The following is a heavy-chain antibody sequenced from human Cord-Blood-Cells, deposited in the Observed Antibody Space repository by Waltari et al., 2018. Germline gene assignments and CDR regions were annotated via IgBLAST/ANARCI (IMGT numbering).Heavy chain of an antibody. V-gene: IGHV1-69*01. J-gene: IGHJ4*02. CDR3: ASVGRYCSGGSCYFDY. CDR1: DGTFGSYA. D-gene: IGHD2-15*01. CDR2: IIPIFGTA. Sequence: QVQLVQSGAEVKKPGSSVKVSCKASDGTFGSYALSWVRQAPGQGLEWMGGIIPIFGTANYAQKFQGRVTITADESTSTAYMELSSLRSEDTAVYYCASVGRYCSGGSCYFDYWGQGTLVTVSS.